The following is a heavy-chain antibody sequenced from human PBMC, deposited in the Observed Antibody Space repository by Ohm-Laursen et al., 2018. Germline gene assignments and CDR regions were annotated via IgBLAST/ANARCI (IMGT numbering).Heavy chain of an antibody. J-gene: IGHJ5*02. CDR3: ASPRGIAVP. Sequence: SLRLSCSASGFTFSSYSMNWVRQAPGKGLEWVSSISSSSSYIYYADSVKGRFTISRDNTKNSLYLRMNSLRAEDTAVYYCASPRGIAVPWGQGTLVTVSS. V-gene: IGHV3-21*01. CDR2: ISSSSSYI. CDR1: GFTFSSYS. D-gene: IGHD6-19*01.